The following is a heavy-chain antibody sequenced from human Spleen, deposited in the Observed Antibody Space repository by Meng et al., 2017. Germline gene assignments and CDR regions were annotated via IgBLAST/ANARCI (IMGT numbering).Heavy chain of an antibody. CDR3: ARGSRVGYCTNGVCYTDYYYGMDV. J-gene: IGHJ6*02. D-gene: IGHD2-8*01. V-gene: IGHV1-8*01. CDR1: VYTFTSYD. Sequence: ASVKVSCKASVYTFTSYDINWVRQATGQGLEWMGWMNPNSGNTGYAQKFQGRVTMTRNTSISTAYMELSSLRSEDTAVYYCARGSRVGYCTNGVCYTDYYYGMDVWGQGTTVTVSS. CDR2: MNPNSGNT.